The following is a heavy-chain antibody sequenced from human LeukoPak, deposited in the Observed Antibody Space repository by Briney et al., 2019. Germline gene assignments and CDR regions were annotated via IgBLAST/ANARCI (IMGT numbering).Heavy chain of an antibody. CDR1: GFTFSDYY. J-gene: IGHJ4*02. V-gene: IGHV3-11*03. CDR2: ISGSSTHT. CDR3: ATPGLLGYCSSAICAPPGY. D-gene: IGHD2-2*01. Sequence: GGSLRLSCAASGFTFSDYYMSWIRQAPGKGLEWVSYISGSSTHTNYADSVKGRFTISRDDAKKSLYLQMNSLRAEDTAVYYCATPGLLGYCSSAICAPPGYWGQGTLVTVSS.